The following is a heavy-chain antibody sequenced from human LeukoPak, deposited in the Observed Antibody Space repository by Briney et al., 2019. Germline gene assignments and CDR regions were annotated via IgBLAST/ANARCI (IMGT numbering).Heavy chain of an antibody. V-gene: IGHV4-59*01. CDR1: GGSISGYY. CDR3: ARSSIVGATWDY. D-gene: IGHD1-26*01. Sequence: PSETLSLTCTVSGGSISGYYWSWIRQPPGKGLEWIGYIYYSGSTNYNPSLKSRVTISVDTSKNQFSLKLSSVTAADTAVYYCARSSIVGATWDYWGQGTLVTVSS. CDR2: IYYSGST. J-gene: IGHJ4*02.